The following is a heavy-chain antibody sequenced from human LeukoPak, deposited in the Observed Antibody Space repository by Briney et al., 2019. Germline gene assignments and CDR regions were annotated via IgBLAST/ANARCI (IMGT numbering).Heavy chain of an antibody. CDR1: GFTFSNFA. J-gene: IGHJ4*02. D-gene: IGHD1-1*01. V-gene: IGHV3-48*02. Sequence: GGSLRLSCAASGFTFSNFAMTWVRQAPGKGLEWVSSIVGTSSTIYYADSVKGRFTISRDNAKNSLYLQMNSLRDEDTALYYCARSGNYDCWGQGTLVTVSS. CDR2: IVGTSSTI. CDR3: ARSGNYDC.